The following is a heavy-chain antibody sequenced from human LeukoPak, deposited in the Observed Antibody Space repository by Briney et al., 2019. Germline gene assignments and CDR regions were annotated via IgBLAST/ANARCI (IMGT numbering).Heavy chain of an antibody. Sequence: PGGSLRLSCEGSGFPFSSYEMNWLRQAPGKGLEWVSHIDSGGITIYYADPVKGRFTISRDNAKNSIYLQMDSLRVEDTAIYYCARDSVGDLLDYWGQGTPVTVSS. CDR3: ARDSVGDLLDY. V-gene: IGHV3-48*03. J-gene: IGHJ4*02. CDR2: IDSGGITI. D-gene: IGHD4-17*01. CDR1: GFPFSSYE.